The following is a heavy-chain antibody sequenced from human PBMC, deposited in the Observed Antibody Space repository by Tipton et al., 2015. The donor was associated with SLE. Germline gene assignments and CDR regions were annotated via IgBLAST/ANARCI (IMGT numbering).Heavy chain of an antibody. V-gene: IGHV4-39*07. J-gene: IGHJ4*02. CDR2: INHSGST. CDR1: GGSISSSSYY. D-gene: IGHD6-13*01. Sequence: TLSLTCTVSGGSISSSSYYWSWIRQPPEKALEWIGEINHSGSTNYNPSLKSRVTISVDTSKNQFSLKLSSVTAADTAVYYCARDGAAGDFDYWGQGTLVTVSS. CDR3: ARDGAAGDFDY.